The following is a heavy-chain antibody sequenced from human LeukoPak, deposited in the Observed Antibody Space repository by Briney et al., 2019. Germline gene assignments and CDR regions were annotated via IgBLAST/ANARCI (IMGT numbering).Heavy chain of an antibody. V-gene: IGHV3-21*01. CDR3: ASPYRIPDAFDI. D-gene: IGHD2/OR15-2a*01. CDR1: GFTFSSYS. CDR2: ISSSSSYI. J-gene: IGHJ3*02. Sequence: GGSLRLSCAASGFTFSSYSMNWVRQAPGKGLEWVSSISSSSSYIYYADSVKGRFTVSRDSAKNSLYLQMNSLRAEDTAVYYCASPYRIPDAFDIWGQGTMVTVSS.